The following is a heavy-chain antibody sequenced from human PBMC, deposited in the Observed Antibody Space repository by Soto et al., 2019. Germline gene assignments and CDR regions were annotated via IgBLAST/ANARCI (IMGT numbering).Heavy chain of an antibody. J-gene: IGHJ4*02. Sequence: QVHLQQWGAGLLKPSETLSLTCAVYGGTFSGYYWSWIRQPPGKGLEWIGEINHSGSTNYNPSLKSRVTISMDTSKNQFPLKLSSVTAADTAVYYCASTAGILLWFGELRYYFDFWGQGTLVTV. CDR1: GGTFSGYY. D-gene: IGHD3-10*01. V-gene: IGHV4-34*01. CDR2: INHSGST. CDR3: ASTAGILLWFGELRYYFDF.